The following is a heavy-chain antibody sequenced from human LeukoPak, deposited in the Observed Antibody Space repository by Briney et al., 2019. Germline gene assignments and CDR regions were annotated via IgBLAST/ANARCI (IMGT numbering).Heavy chain of an antibody. CDR1: GGTFSSYA. CDR2: IIPIFGTA. D-gene: IGHD1-26*01. V-gene: IGHV1-69*13. J-gene: IGHJ4*02. CDR3: ARGVVGATTGAYSFDS. Sequence: SVKVSCKASGGTFSSYAISWVRQAPGQGLEWMGGIIPIFGTANYAQKFQGRVTIIADESTSTAYMELSSLRSEDTAVYYCARGVVGATTGAYSFDSWGRGTLVTVSS.